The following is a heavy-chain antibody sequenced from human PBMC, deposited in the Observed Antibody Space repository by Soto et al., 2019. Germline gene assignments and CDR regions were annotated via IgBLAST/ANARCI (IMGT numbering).Heavy chain of an antibody. J-gene: IGHJ6*03. CDR2: INPSGGST. CDR3: AKDRLTTPYYYMDV. CDR1: GYTFTSYY. V-gene: IGHV1-46*01. Sequence: GASVKVSCKASGYTFTSYYMHWVRQAPGQGLEWMGIINPSGGSTSYAQKFQGRVTMTRDTSTSTVYMELNSLRAEDTALYYCAKDRLTTPYYYMDVWGKGTTVTVSS. D-gene: IGHD4-17*01.